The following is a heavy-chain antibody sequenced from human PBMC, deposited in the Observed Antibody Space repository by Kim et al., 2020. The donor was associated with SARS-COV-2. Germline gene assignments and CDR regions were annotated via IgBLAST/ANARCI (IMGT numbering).Heavy chain of an antibody. CDR2: IYYSGNT. D-gene: IGHD3-3*01. V-gene: IGHV4-39*01. J-gene: IGHJ6*02. CDR3: ARFPIYEFWSADNSTLGGMDV. CDR1: TGSISLSSYY. Sequence: SETLSLTCSVSTGSISLSSYYWGWIRQPPGKGLKWIGSIYYSGNTYYNASLKSRAIISVDRSKNQFSLKLTSATAADTAVNYYARFPIYEFWSADNSTLGGMDVWGQGTTVIVSS.